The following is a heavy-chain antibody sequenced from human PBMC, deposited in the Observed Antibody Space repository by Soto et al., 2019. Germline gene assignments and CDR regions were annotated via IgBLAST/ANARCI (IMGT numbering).Heavy chain of an antibody. CDR3: ARRDGGNSTFDY. V-gene: IGHV4-61*01. CDR1: GGSVSSGSYY. Sequence: SETLSLTCTVSGGSVSSGSYYWSWTRQPPGKGLEWIGYIYYSGSTNYNPSLKSRVTISVDTSKNQFSLKLSSVTAADTAVYYCARRDGGNSTFDYWGQGTLVTVSS. J-gene: IGHJ4*02. D-gene: IGHD2-21*02. CDR2: IYYSGST.